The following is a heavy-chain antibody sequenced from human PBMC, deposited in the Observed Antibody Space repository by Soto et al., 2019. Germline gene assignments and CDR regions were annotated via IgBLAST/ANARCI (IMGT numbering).Heavy chain of an antibody. Sequence: VQLLESGGGLVQPGGSLKLSCAASGFALSSNGMTWVRQAPGRGLEWVSTLGGSGITYYADSVRGRFTISRDTSENTLYLQMDSLRVEDTAIYYCARVADYYDSSGYLPVVDWGQGTLVTVSS. V-gene: IGHV3-23*01. CDR1: GFALSSNG. CDR2: LGGSGIT. D-gene: IGHD3-22*01. CDR3: ARVADYYDSSGYLPVVD. J-gene: IGHJ4*02.